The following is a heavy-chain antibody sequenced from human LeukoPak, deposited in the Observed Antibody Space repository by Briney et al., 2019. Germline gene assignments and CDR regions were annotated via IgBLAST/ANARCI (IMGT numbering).Heavy chain of an antibody. J-gene: IGHJ5*02. V-gene: IGHV1-3*03. CDR1: GYTFTRYA. Sequence: ASVRVSCKASGYTFTRYAMHWVRQAPGQRHEWMGWINAGNGNTKYSQEFQGRVTTTRDTSESTAYMELSSLSSEDMAVYYCARAFHDAAAEARYNWFDPWGQGTLVTVSS. D-gene: IGHD2-2*01. CDR3: ARAFHDAAAEARYNWFDP. CDR2: INAGNGNT.